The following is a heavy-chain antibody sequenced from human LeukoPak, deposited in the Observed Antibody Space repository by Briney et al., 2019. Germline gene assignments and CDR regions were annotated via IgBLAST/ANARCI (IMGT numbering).Heavy chain of an antibody. CDR1: GFTFSSYW. J-gene: IGHJ4*02. CDR2: IKKDGSEK. CDR3: ARDIRWELSFDY. D-gene: IGHD1-26*01. V-gene: IGHV3-7*01. Sequence: GGSLRLSCAASGFTFSSYWMSWVRQAPGKGLEWVANIKKDGSEKNYVDSVKGRFTISRDNAKNSLHLQMSSLRAEDTAVYYCARDIRWELSFDYWGQGILVTVSS.